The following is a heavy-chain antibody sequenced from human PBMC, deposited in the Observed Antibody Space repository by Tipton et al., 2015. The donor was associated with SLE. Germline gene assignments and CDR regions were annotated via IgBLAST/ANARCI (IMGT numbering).Heavy chain of an antibody. CDR1: GASISISTYTSSSYY. J-gene: IGHJ6*03. D-gene: IGHD6-13*01. CDR2: IYYSGST. Sequence: TLSLTCTVSGASISISTYTSSSYYWGWIRQPPGKGLEWIGAIYYSGSTHYNPSLKSRVTISADTSNNQFSLRLNSATAADTGVYYCARHREVLGSSWSYYNYYMDVWGKGTTVTVSS. V-gene: IGHV4-39*01. CDR3: ARHREVLGSSWSYYNYYMDV.